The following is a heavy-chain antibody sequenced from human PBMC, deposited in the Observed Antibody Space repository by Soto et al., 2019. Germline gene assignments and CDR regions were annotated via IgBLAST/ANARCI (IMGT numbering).Heavy chain of an antibody. J-gene: IGHJ4*02. CDR3: ARLPLRGVVGRGLDS. D-gene: IGHD3-10*01. V-gene: IGHV4-59*08. CDR1: GGSVNGYY. CDR2: IYDNGFT. Sequence: SETLSLTCSVSGGSVNGYYWTWIRQPPGKGLEWIGHIYDNGFTYTNPSLKSRISISVDTSKNLFSLTLNSVTAADTAVYYCARLPLRGVVGRGLDSWGQGALVTVSS.